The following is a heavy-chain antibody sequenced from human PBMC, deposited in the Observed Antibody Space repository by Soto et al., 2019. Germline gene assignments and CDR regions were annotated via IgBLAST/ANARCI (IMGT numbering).Heavy chain of an antibody. CDR2: ISGSGGST. CDR1: GFTFSSYA. V-gene: IGHV3-23*01. D-gene: IGHD6-13*01. Sequence: GGSLRLSCAASGFTFSSYAMSWVRQAPGKGLEWVSAISGSGGSTYYADSVKGRFTISRDNSKNTLYLQMNSLRAEDTAVYYCAKSKWGAAAGYDAFDIWGQGTMVTVSS. CDR3: AKSKWGAAAGYDAFDI. J-gene: IGHJ3*02.